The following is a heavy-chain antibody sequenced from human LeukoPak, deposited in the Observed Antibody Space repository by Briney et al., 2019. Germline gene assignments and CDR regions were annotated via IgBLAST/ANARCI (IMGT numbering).Heavy chain of an antibody. V-gene: IGHV3-20*04. Sequence: SGGSLRLSCAASGFTFDDYGMSWVRQAPGKGLEGVSCINSNGGSTGYADSVKGRFTISRDNAKNSLYLQMNSLRAEDTALYYCARGYCSGGSCHDYFDYWGQGTLVTVSS. D-gene: IGHD2-15*01. CDR2: INSNGGST. J-gene: IGHJ4*02. CDR3: ARGYCSGGSCHDYFDY. CDR1: GFTFDDYG.